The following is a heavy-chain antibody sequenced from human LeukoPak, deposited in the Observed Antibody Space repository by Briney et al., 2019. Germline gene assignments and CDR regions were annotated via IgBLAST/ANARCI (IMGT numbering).Heavy chain of an antibody. CDR2: ITHSGST. V-gene: IGHV4-34*01. J-gene: IGHJ4*02. CDR3: ARGLVYYETSGYSL. CDR1: GGSFSGYY. Sequence: SETLSLTCAVYGGSFSGYYWSWIRQPPGKGLEWIAEITHSGSTNYNPSLKSRVTISIDTSTNYFYLKLSSVTAADTAMYYCARGLVYYETSGYSLWDQGTLVTVSS. D-gene: IGHD3-22*01.